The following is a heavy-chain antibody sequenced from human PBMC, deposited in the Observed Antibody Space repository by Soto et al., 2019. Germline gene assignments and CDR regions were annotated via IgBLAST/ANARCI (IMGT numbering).Heavy chain of an antibody. Sequence: GGSMRLSCAASGFTYSSYAMHGARQAPGKRLKWVSVISYDVSNKYYAYSVKGRFTISRDNSKSTLYLQMNSLRAEDTAVYYFARGPYGDSHVDAFDIWGQGTMVTVSS. CDR3: ARGPYGDSHVDAFDI. V-gene: IGHV3-30-3*01. CDR2: ISYDVSNK. CDR1: GFTYSSYA. J-gene: IGHJ3*02. D-gene: IGHD4-17*01.